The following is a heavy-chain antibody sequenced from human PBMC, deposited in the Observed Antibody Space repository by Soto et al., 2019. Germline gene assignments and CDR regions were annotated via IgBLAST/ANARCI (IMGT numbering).Heavy chain of an antibody. CDR2: IDHSGSN. CDR1: GYCISGGYY. CDR3: ARGGYYYGSGSYPPFDY. J-gene: IGHJ4*02. D-gene: IGHD3-10*01. Sequence: SESLSLTCTVCGYCISGGYYWAWVRQPPGKGLEWIGTIDHSGSNNYNPSLKSRVTISVDTSKNQFSLKLSSVTAADTAVYYCARGGYYYGSGSYPPFDYWGQGTLVTVSS. V-gene: IGHV4-38-2*02.